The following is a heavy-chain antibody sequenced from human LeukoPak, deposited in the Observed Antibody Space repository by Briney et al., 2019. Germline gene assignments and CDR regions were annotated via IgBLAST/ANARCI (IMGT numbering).Heavy chain of an antibody. CDR2: IYPRDGST. Sequence: ASVKVSCKASGYTFTSDYIHWVRQAPGQGLEWMGMIYPRDGSTSYAQKFQGRVTVTRDTSTSTVHMELSGLRSEDTAVYYCARDQEGLDYWGQGTLVTVSS. CDR1: GYTFTSDY. CDR3: ARDQEGLDY. J-gene: IGHJ4*02. V-gene: IGHV1-46*01.